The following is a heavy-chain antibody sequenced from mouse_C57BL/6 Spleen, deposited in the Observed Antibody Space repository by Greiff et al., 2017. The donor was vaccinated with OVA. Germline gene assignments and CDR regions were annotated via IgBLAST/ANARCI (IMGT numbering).Heavy chain of an antibody. V-gene: IGHV5-6*01. CDR2: ISSGGSYT. D-gene: IGHD4-1*01. Sequence: EVQVVESGGDLVKPGGSLKLSCAASGFTFSSYGMSWVRQTPDKRLEWVATISSGGSYTYYPDSVKGRFTISRDNAKNTLYLQMSSLKSEDTAMYYCARLSNWERAWFAYWGQGTLVTVSA. CDR3: ARLSNWERAWFAY. CDR1: GFTFSSYG. J-gene: IGHJ3*01.